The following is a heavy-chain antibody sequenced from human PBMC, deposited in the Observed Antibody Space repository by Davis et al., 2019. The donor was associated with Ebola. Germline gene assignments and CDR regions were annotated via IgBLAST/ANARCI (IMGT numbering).Heavy chain of an antibody. CDR2: IYPGDSDT. V-gene: IGHV5-51*01. D-gene: IGHD5-12*01. J-gene: IGHJ5*02. Sequence: KVSCKGSGYSFTSYWIGWVRQMPGKGLEWMGIIYPGDSDTRYSPSFQGQVTISADKSISTAYLQWSSLKASDTAMYYCARARSATGWNWFDPWGQGTLVTVSS. CDR3: ARARSATGWNWFDP. CDR1: GYSFTSYW.